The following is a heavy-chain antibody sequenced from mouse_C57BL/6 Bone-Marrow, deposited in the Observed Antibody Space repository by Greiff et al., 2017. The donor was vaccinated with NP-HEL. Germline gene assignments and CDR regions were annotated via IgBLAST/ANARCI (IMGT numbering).Heavy chain of an antibody. CDR1: GYTFTSYW. Sequence: VQLQQPGAELVKPGASVKLSCKASGYTFTSYWMQWVKQRPGQGLEWIGEIDPSDSYTNYNQKFKGKATLTVDTSSSTAYMQLSSLTSEDSAVYYCAREDRGAYWGQGTLVTVSA. J-gene: IGHJ3*01. V-gene: IGHV1-50*01. CDR2: IDPSDSYT. CDR3: AREDRGAY.